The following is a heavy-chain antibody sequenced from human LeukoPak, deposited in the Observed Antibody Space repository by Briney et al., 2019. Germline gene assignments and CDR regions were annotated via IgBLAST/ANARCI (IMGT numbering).Heavy chain of an antibody. CDR1: GGSFRGYY. V-gene: IGHV4-34*01. CDR2: INHSGST. CDR3: ARVRSYGLYYFDY. D-gene: IGHD5-18*01. Sequence: SETLSLTCAVYGGSFRGYYWSWIRQPPGKGPEWIGEINHSGSTNYNPSLKSRVTISVDTSKNQFSLKLSSVTAADTAVYYCARVRSYGLYYFDYWGQGTLVTVSS. J-gene: IGHJ4*02.